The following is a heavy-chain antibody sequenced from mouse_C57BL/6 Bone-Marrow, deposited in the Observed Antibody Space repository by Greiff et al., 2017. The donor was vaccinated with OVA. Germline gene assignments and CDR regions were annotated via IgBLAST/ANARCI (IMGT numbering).Heavy chain of an antibody. CDR3: ARWGNDGYPRAWCAY. J-gene: IGHJ3*01. Sequence: QVQLQQSGPELVKPGASVKISCKASGYTFTDYYINWVKQRPGQGLEWIGGIYPGSGNTKYNEKFKGKATLTVDTSSSTASMKTSSLTSEDSAVYFWARWGNDGYPRAWCAYWGQGTLVTVSA. CDR2: IYPGSGNT. D-gene: IGHD2-3*01. CDR1: GYTFTDYY. V-gene: IGHV1-84*01.